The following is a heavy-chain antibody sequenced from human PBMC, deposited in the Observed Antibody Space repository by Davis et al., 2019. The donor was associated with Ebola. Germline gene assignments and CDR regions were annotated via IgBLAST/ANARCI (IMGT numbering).Heavy chain of an antibody. D-gene: IGHD6-6*01. J-gene: IGHJ4*02. V-gene: IGHV3-11*01. CDR2: IDSSGNII. CDR1: GFTFSDYY. Sequence: PGGSLRPSCAASGFTFSDYYMSWIRRTPGKGLEWLSCIDSSGNIIFYGDSVKGRFTVSRDNAKNFLYLHMNSLSAEDTAVYYCGRGSAPPDYWGQGTLVTVSS. CDR3: GRGSAPPDY.